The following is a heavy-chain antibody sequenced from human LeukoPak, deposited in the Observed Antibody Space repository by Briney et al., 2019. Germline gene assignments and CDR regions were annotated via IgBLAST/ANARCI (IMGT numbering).Heavy chain of an antibody. CDR3: AKDMGIQLWSPFDY. J-gene: IGHJ4*02. Sequence: PGGSLRLSCAASGFTFDDYTMHWVRHAPGKGREWVSLISWDGGSTYYADSVKGRFTISRDNSKNSLYLQMNSLRTEDTALYYCAKDMGIQLWSPFDYWGQGTLVTVPS. D-gene: IGHD5-18*01. CDR1: GFTFDDYT. V-gene: IGHV3-43*01. CDR2: ISWDGGST.